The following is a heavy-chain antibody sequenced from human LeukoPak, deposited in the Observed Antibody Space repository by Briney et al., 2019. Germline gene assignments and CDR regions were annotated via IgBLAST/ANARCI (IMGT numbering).Heavy chain of an antibody. CDR2: ISSSSTT. J-gene: IGHJ6*03. CDR3: ASFTVVGSYYYYMGV. D-gene: IGHD3-10*01. CDR1: GFTFSDYS. Sequence: PGGSLRLSCAASGFTFSDYSMNWVRQAPGKGLEWVSYISSSSTTYYADSVRGRFTISRDNAKNSLYLQMSSLRAEDTAVYYCASFTVVGSYYYYMGVWGNGTMVTVSS. V-gene: IGHV3-69-1*01.